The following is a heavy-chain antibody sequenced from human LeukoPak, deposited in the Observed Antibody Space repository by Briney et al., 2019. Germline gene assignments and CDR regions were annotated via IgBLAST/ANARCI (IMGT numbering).Heavy chain of an antibody. CDR3: AKYAYNWNAPDGFDM. J-gene: IGHJ3*02. Sequence: TGGSLRLSCAAYGFTFSSYSMNWVRQAPGKGLEWVAVISSDGSRKHYGDSVKGRFTISRDNSESTLFLQMNSLRTDDTSVYFCAKYAYNWNAPDGFDMWGQGTMVIVSS. V-gene: IGHV3-30*18. CDR1: GFTFSSYS. D-gene: IGHD1-1*01. CDR2: ISSDGSRK.